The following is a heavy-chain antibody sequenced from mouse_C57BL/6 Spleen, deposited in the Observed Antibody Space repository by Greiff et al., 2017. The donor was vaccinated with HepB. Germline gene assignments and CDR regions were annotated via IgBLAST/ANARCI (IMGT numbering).Heavy chain of an antibody. CDR1: GYTFTSYW. V-gene: IGHV1-50*01. Sequence: QVHVKQSGAELVKPGASVKLSCKASGYTFTSYWMQWVKQRPGQGLEWIGEIDPSDSYTNYNQKFKGKATLTVDTSSSTAYMQLSSLTSEDSAVYYCASGQTWFAYWGQGTLVTVSA. CDR2: IDPSDSYT. J-gene: IGHJ3*01. CDR3: ASGQTWFAY.